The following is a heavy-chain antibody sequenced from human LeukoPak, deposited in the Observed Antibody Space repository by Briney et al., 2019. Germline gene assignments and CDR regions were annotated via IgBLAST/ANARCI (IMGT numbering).Heavy chain of an antibody. CDR1: GGSISSTASY. Sequence: PSETLSLTCTVSGGSISSTASYWAWIRQPPGKGLEWIGSIYYNGNTYCHPSLKSRVTMSEDTSKNQFSLKLNSVTAADTAVYYCARRDFDIGWFDPWGQGILVTVSS. V-gene: IGHV4-39*01. CDR2: IYYNGNT. D-gene: IGHD3-22*01. J-gene: IGHJ5*02. CDR3: ARRDFDIGWFDP.